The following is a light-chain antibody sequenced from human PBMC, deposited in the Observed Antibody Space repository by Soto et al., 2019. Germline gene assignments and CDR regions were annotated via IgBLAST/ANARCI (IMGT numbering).Light chain of an antibody. CDR2: WAS. CDR3: QQYYSTPWT. J-gene: IGKJ1*01. CDR1: QSILYNSNDKNY. V-gene: IGKV4-1*01. Sequence: VMTHSPDSLSVSLGERATINCKSSQSILYNSNDKNYLAWYQQKPGQPPKLLIYWASTRESGVPDRFSGSGSGTDFTLTISSLQAEDVAVYYCQQYYSTPWTFGQGTKVDIK.